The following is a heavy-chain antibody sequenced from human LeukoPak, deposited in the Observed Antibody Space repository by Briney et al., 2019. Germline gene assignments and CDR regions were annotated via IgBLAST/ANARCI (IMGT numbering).Heavy chain of an antibody. J-gene: IGHJ3*02. CDR2: ISSSSSYI. CDR3: ARDYLRFGEANAFDM. Sequence: GRSLRLSCAASGFTFSTYSMNWVRQAPGKGLEWVASISSSSSYIYYADSVKGRFTISRDNAKNSLYLQMNSLRAEDTAVYYCARDYLRFGEANAFDMWGQGTMVTVSS. V-gene: IGHV3-21*01. CDR1: GFTFSTYS. D-gene: IGHD3-10*01.